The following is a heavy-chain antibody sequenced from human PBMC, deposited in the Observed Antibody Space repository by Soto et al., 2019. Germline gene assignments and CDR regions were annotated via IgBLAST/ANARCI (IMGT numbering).Heavy chain of an antibody. CDR1: DGSISSYY. Sequence: PSETLSLTCPVSDGSISSYYWSWIRQPPGKGLEWIGYTSYSGSTYYNTSLKSRATLSSDTTTNQFSLKLNSMTTADTGVYYCARNYGYTYGPDYRGQGTLVTVSS. J-gene: IGHJ4*02. CDR3: ARNYGYTYGPDY. D-gene: IGHD5-18*01. V-gene: IGHV4-59*01. CDR2: TSYSGST.